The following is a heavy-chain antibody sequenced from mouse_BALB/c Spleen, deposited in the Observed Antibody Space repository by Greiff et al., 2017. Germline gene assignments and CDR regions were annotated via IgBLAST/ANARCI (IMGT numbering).Heavy chain of an antibody. J-gene: IGHJ4*01. CDR3: ARDALTGPYAMDY. CDR1: GFSLTSYG. D-gene: IGHD4-1*01. CDR2: IWAGGST. Sequence: VQVVESGPGLVAPSQSLSITCTVSGFSLTSYGVHWVRQPPGKGLEWLGVIWAGGSTNYNSALMSRLSISKDNSKSQVFLKMNSLQTDDTAMYYCARDALTGPYAMDYWGQGTSVTVSS. V-gene: IGHV2-9*02.